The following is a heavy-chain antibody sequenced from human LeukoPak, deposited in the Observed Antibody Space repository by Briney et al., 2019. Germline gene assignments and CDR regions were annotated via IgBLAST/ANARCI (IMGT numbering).Heavy chain of an antibody. D-gene: IGHD1-26*01. V-gene: IGHV4-61*08. J-gene: IGHJ6*02. CDR1: GGSLTDGDYY. Sequence: SETLSLTCTVSGGSLTDGDYYWGWVRQPPGTGLQWIATTYEGASLKSRVTISLDTSKNQFFLRLTSVTAADTAVYYCVRILGRYQEGMDVWGPGITVTVSS. CDR3: VRILGRYQEGMDV. CDR2: T.